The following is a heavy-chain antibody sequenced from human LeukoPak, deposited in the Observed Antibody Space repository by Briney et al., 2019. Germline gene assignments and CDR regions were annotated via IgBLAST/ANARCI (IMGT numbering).Heavy chain of an antibody. Sequence: AGGSLRLSCATSGFTFSTYGMHWVRQAPGKGLEWVSFISGTSTAIYYADSVKGRFTISRDIARKSLYLQMNSLRDEDTAVYYCARGGGRSYSDAFDIWGQGTMVTVSS. V-gene: IGHV3-48*02. CDR1: GFTFSTYG. J-gene: IGHJ3*02. CDR2: ISGTSTAI. CDR3: ARGGGRSYSDAFDI. D-gene: IGHD1-26*01.